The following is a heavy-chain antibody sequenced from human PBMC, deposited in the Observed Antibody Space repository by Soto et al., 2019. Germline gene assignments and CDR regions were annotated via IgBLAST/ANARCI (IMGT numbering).Heavy chain of an antibody. CDR2: IYYSGST. J-gene: IGHJ3*02. V-gene: IGHV4-61*01. CDR3: ARGRDAFDI. Sequence: SETLSLTCTVSGGSVSSGSYYWSWIRQPPGKGLEWIGYIYYSGSTNYNPSLKSRVTISVDTSKNQFSLKLSSVTAADTAVYCCARGRDAFDIWGQGTMVTVSS. CDR1: GGSVSSGSYY.